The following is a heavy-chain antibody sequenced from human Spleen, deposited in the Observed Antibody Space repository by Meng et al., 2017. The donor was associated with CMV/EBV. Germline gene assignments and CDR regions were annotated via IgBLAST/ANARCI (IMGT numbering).Heavy chain of an antibody. V-gene: IGHV5-51*01. D-gene: IGHD4-23*01. CDR3: ARGTVVTGFDY. J-gene: IGHJ4*02. CDR2: MYPGDSDT. CDR1: GYSFTSYW. Sequence: KVSCKGSGYSFTSYWIGWVRQMPGKGLEWMGIMYPGDSDTRYSPSFQGQVTISANKSISTAYLQWSSLKASDTAMYYCARGTVVTGFDYWGQGTLVTVSS.